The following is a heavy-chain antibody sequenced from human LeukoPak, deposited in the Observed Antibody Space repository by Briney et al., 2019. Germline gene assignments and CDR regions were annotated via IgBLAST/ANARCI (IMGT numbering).Heavy chain of an antibody. D-gene: IGHD6-19*01. CDR3: AKGVRSSGYFLFEY. CDR2: ITGSGGST. Sequence: GGSLRLSCAAAGFTLSSFAMNWVRQAPGKGLEWVSAITGSGGSTYYADSVKGRFTISRDHSKNMLYLQMNSLRAEDTAVYYCAKGVRSSGYFLFEYWGQGTLVTVSS. CDR1: GFTLSSFA. J-gene: IGHJ4*02. V-gene: IGHV3-23*01.